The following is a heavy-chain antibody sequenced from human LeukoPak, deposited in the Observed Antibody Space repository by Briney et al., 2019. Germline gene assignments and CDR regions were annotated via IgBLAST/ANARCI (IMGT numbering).Heavy chain of an antibody. CDR2: ISYDGSNK. CDR3: ARGVYLDY. D-gene: IGHD6-6*01. V-gene: IGHV3-30-3*01. Sequence: SXXLSCAASXXXXSSXAMSWVXQXPGKGLEWVAVISYDGSNKYYADSVKGRFTISRDNSKNTLYLQMNSLRAEDTAVYYCARGVYLDYWGQGTLVTVSS. J-gene: IGHJ4*02. CDR1: XXXXSSXA.